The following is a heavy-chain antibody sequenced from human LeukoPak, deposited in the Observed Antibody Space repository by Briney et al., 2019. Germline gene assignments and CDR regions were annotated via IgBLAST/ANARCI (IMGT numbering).Heavy chain of an antibody. D-gene: IGHD4-23*01. CDR3: TTGDDYGGNP. V-gene: IGHV3-15*01. Sequence: KPSETLSLTCTVSGGSISSYYWSWVRQAPGKGLEWVGRIKTDGGTTDYAAPVKGRFTISTDDSTNTLYLQMNSLKTEDTAVYYCTTGDDYGGNPWGQGTLVTVSS. CDR1: GGSISSYY. J-gene: IGHJ5*02. CDR2: IKTDGGTT.